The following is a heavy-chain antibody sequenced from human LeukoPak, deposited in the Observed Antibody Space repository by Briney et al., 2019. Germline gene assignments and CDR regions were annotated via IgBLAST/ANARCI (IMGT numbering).Heavy chain of an antibody. D-gene: IGHD7-27*01. CDR2: IYYSGST. Sequence: SETLSLTCTVSGGSISSSTYYWYWIRRPPGKGLEWIGSIYYSGSTYYNPSLKSRVTISVDTSKNQFSLKLSSVTAADTAVYYCARRDWGQYYFDYWGQGTLVTVSS. V-gene: IGHV4-39*01. CDR1: GGSISSSTYY. J-gene: IGHJ4*02. CDR3: ARRDWGQYYFDY.